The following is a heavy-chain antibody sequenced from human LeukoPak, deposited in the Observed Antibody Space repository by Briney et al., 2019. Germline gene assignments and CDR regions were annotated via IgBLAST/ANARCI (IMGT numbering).Heavy chain of an antibody. Sequence: SVKVSCKASGFTFTSSAVQWVRQARGQRLEWIGWIVVGSGNTNYAQKFQERVTFTRDMSTSTAYMELSSLRSEDTAVYYCAADRSHPRYSYGAHYYGMDVWGKGTTVTVSS. CDR2: IVVGSGNT. CDR3: AADRSHPRYSYGAHYYGMDV. CDR1: GFTFTSSA. D-gene: IGHD5-18*01. V-gene: IGHV1-58*01. J-gene: IGHJ6*04.